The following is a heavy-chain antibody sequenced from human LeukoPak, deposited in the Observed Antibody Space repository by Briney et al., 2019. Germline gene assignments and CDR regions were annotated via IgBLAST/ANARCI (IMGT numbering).Heavy chain of an antibody. J-gene: IGHJ4*02. V-gene: IGHV1-18*01. Sequence: ASVKVSCKASGYTFTSYDINWVRQATGQGLEWMGWISAYNGNTNYAQKLQGRVTMTTDTSTSTAYMELRSLRSDDTAVYYCARASDYGDYAGPQDYWGQGTLVTVSS. CDR2: ISAYNGNT. CDR3: ARASDYGDYAGPQDY. CDR1: GYTFTSYD. D-gene: IGHD4-17*01.